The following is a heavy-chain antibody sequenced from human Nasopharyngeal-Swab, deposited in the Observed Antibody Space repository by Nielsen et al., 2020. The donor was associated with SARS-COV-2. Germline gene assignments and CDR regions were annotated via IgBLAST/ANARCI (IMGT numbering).Heavy chain of an antibody. CDR3: ARGVFWSRLRLGGLDY. Sequence: ASVKVSCKASGYTFTSYAMHWVRQAPGQRLEWMGWINAGNGNTKYSQKFQGRVTITRDTSASTAYMELSSLRSEDTAAYYCARGVFWSRLRLGGLDYWGQGTLVTVSS. D-gene: IGHD5-12*01. V-gene: IGHV1-3*01. J-gene: IGHJ4*02. CDR1: GYTFTSYA. CDR2: INAGNGNT.